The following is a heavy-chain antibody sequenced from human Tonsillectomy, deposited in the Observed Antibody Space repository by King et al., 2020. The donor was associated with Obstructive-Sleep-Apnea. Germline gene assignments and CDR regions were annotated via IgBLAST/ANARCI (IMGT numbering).Heavy chain of an antibody. D-gene: IGHD5-18*01. CDR3: TTEGSYGLFDY. J-gene: IGHJ4*02. V-gene: IGHV3-15*01. CDR1: GFTFSNAW. Sequence: VQLVESGGGLVKPGGSLRLSFAASGFTFSNAWTSWVRQGPWKGLEWVGRIQSKNECGTTDYAAPVKGRFTISRYESKKTLYLQMNSLKTEDTAVYYCTTEGSYGLFDYWGQGTLVTVSS. CDR2: IQSKNECGTT.